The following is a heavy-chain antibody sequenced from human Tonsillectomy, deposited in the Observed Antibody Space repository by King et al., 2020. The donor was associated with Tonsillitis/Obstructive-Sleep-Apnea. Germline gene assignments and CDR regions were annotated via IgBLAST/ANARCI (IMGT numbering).Heavy chain of an antibody. V-gene: IGHV4-59*01. CDR2: IYHCGST. CDR1: GGSFSTYY. D-gene: IGHD1-20*01. Sequence: VQLQESGPGLVKPSETLSLTCTVSGGSFSTYYWSWIRQPPGKELQWIGNIYHCGSTYYNPSLNSRVTISIDTSKNQFSLELRSVTAADTAVYYCARAYNWNDELDYWGQGTLVTVPS. CDR3: ARAYNWNDELDY. J-gene: IGHJ4*02.